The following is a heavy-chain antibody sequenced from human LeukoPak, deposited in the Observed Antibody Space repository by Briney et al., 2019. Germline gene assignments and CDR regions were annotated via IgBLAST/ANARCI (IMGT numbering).Heavy chain of an antibody. J-gene: IGHJ2*01. V-gene: IGHV4-59*01. CDR2: IYYSGST. CDR3: ARGYLYGGNPAYWYFDL. CDR1: GGSISSYY. D-gene: IGHD4-23*01. Sequence: SETLSLTCTVSGGSISSYYWSWIRQPPGKGLEWIGYIYYSGSTNYNPSLKSRVTISVDTSKNQFSLKLSSVTAADTAVYYCARGYLYGGNPAYWYFDLWGRGTLVTVSS.